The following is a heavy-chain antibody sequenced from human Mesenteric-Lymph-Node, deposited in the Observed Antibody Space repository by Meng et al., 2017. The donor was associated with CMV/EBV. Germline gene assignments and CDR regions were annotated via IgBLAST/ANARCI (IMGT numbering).Heavy chain of an antibody. D-gene: IGHD3-10*01. J-gene: IGHJ4*02. V-gene: IGHV2-5*02. CDR2: IYWDDDK. CDR1: WFSLSSSGAG. Sequence: CTFSWFSLSSSGAGVGWIRQPPGKALEWLALIYWDDDKLYSPSLKSRLTITKGTSKNQVVLTMTNMDPLDTATHYCAHTGGSGSFPYWGQGILVTVSS. CDR3: AHTGGSGSFPY.